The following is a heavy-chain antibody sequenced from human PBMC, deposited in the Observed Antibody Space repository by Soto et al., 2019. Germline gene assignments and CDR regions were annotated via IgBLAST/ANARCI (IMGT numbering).Heavy chain of an antibody. CDR3: AKDAWNYDTLTAFEN. D-gene: IGHD3-9*01. CDR1: GFTFSHYA. Sequence: EVQLLESGGGLVQPGGSLRLSCAASGFTFSHYAMTWVRQAPGKGLEWVSGISGDGSRAYYADSVKGRFTISRDNFKKTLHLQMNSLRAEDTAIFDCAKDAWNYDTLTAFENWGQGTLVTVSS. J-gene: IGHJ4*02. V-gene: IGHV3-23*01. CDR2: ISGDGSRA.